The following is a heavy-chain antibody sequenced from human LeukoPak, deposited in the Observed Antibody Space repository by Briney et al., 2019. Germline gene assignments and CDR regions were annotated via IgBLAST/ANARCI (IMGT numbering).Heavy chain of an antibody. V-gene: IGHV3-48*04. CDR2: ISSSGSTI. D-gene: IGHD6-6*01. J-gene: IGHJ4*02. CDR1: GFTFSSYS. Sequence: PGGFLRLSCAASGFTFSSYSMNWVRQAPGKGLEWVSYISSSGSTIYYADSVKGRFTISRDNAKNSLYLQMNSLRAEDTAVYYCARGKYSSSHLIWFDYWGQGTLVTVSS. CDR3: ARGKYSSSHLIWFDY.